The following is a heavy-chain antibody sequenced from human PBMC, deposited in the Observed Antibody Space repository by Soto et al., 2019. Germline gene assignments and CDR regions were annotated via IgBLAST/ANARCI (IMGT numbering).Heavy chain of an antibody. CDR3: ARSRGIAVAGT. CDR2: IWYDGSNK. V-gene: IGHV3-33*01. CDR1: GFTFSSYG. J-gene: IGHJ4*02. Sequence: PGGSLRLSCAASGFTFSSYGMHWVRQAPGKGLEWVAVIWYDGSNKYYADSVKGRFTISRDNSKNTLYLQMNSLRAEDTAVYYCARSRGIAVAGTWGQGTLVTVSS. D-gene: IGHD6-19*01.